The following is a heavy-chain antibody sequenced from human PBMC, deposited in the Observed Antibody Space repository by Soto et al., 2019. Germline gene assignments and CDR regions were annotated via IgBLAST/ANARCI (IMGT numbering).Heavy chain of an antibody. CDR2: IYYRSKWYN. J-gene: IGHJ4*02. Sequence: PSQAHILSWSISGDSFSSDGVAWIWIRQSPSRGLEWLGRIYYRSKWYNDYAVSVKSRININPETSKNQFSLQLNSVTPEDMVVYYCARCRSGWWLDYWGQRTLVTVSS. V-gene: IGHV6-1*01. CDR3: ARCRSGWWLDY. CDR1: GDSFSSDGVA. D-gene: IGHD6-19*01.